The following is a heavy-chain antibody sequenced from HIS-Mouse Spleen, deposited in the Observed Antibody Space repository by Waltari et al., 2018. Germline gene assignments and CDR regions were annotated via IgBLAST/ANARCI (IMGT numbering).Heavy chain of an antibody. J-gene: IGHJ2*01. CDR3: AREIPYSSSWYDWYFDL. CDR1: GGSISSYY. V-gene: IGHV4-4*07. CDR2: IYTRGST. D-gene: IGHD6-13*01. Sequence: QVQLQESGPGLVKPSETLSLTCTVSGGSISSYYWSWIRQPAGKGLEWIGRIYTRGSTNRHPSLKRRVPMSVDTSKNQFSLKLSSVPAADPAVYYCAREIPYSSSWYDWYFDLWGRGTLVTVSS.